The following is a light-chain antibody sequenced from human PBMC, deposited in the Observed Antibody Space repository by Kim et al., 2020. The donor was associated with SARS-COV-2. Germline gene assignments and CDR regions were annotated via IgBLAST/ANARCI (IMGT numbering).Light chain of an antibody. CDR3: QQYYRTPVT. J-gene: IGKJ2*01. Sequence: DIVMTQSPESLAVSLGERATINCKSSQSVLYSSNNKNYLAWYQQKPEQPPKLLIYWASTRESGVPDRFSGSGSGTDFTLTISSLQAEDVAVYYCQQYYRTPVTFGQGTKLEI. V-gene: IGKV4-1*01. CDR2: WAS. CDR1: QSVLYSSNNKNY.